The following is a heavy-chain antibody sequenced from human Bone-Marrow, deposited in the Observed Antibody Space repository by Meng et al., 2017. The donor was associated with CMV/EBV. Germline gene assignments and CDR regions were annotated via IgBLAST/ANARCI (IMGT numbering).Heavy chain of an antibody. Sequence: SVKASCKASGGSFSTYTISWVRQAPGQGPEWMGRFIPMLGIANYAQKFQGRVTITADKSTSTVYMELSSLRSEDTAVYYCARDTSEGTRWFYFDYWGHGTLVTVSS. J-gene: IGHJ4*01. V-gene: IGHV1-69*04. CDR3: ARDTSEGTRWFYFDY. CDR1: GGSFSTYT. D-gene: IGHD1-7*01. CDR2: FIPMLGIA.